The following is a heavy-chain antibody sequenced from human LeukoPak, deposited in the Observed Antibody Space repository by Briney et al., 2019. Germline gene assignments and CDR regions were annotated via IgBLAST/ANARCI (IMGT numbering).Heavy chain of an antibody. Sequence: SETLSLTCTVSGGSISSSSSYWGWIRQPPGKRLEWIGYIYYSGSTNYNPSLKSRVTISVDTSKNQFSLKLSSVTAADTAVYYCARDNWNYGSSMDVWGQGTTVTVSS. J-gene: IGHJ6*02. CDR1: GGSISSSSSY. CDR2: IYYSGST. CDR3: ARDNWNYGSSMDV. V-gene: IGHV4-61*01. D-gene: IGHD1-7*01.